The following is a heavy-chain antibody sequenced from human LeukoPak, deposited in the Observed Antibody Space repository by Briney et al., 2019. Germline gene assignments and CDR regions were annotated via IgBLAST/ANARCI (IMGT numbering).Heavy chain of an antibody. CDR3: ASYSGSYLYYYYYMDV. Sequence: SQTLSLTCTVSGGSISSGSYYWRWIRQPAGKGLEWIGRIYTSGSTNYNPSLKSRVTISVDTSKNQFSLKLSSVTAADTAVYYCASYSGSYLYYYYYMDVWGKGTTVTASS. CDR1: GGSISSGSYY. J-gene: IGHJ6*03. V-gene: IGHV4-61*02. D-gene: IGHD1-26*01. CDR2: IYTSGST.